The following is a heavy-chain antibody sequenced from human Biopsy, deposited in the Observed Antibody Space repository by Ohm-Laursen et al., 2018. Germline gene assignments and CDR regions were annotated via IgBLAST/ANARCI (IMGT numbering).Heavy chain of an antibody. CDR2: NIPILGTG. J-gene: IGHJ1*01. Sequence: SVKVSCKASGYTFYSYGITWVRQAPGQGLEWLGGNIPILGTGNYAQKFQGRVTVAADTSTSTATMELRSLRSDDTAVYYCATKLTGYFHHWGQGTLVTVSS. D-gene: IGHD3-9*01. V-gene: IGHV1-69*06. CDR3: ATKLTGYFHH. CDR1: GYTFYSYG.